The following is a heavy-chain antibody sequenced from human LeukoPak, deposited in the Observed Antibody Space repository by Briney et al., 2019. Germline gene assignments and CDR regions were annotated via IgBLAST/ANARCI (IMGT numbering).Heavy chain of an antibody. V-gene: IGHV4-34*01. Sequence: PSETLSLTCAVYGGSFSDYYWSWLRQSPGKGLEWIGEINHSGSTNYNPSLKSRVTISVDTSKNQFSLKVNSVTAADTAVYYCARRTYSSTWYFDYWSQGTRVTVSS. CDR1: GGSFSDYY. CDR2: INHSGST. D-gene: IGHD6-13*01. J-gene: IGHJ4*02. CDR3: ARRTYSSTWYFDY.